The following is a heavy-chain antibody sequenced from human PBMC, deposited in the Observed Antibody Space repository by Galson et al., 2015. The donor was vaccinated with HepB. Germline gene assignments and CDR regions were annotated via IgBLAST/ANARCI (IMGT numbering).Heavy chain of an antibody. J-gene: IGHJ4*02. CDR3: AKLPRDYGGDSGWYYFDY. Sequence: SLRLSCAASGFTFSSYGMSWVRQAPGKGLEWVSSFSGNGDSTYYADSVKDRFTISRDNSKNTLYLQMSSLRAEDTAVYYCAKLPRDYGGDSGWYYFDYWGQGTLVTVSS. V-gene: IGHV3-23*01. CDR1: GFTFSSYG. D-gene: IGHD4-23*01. CDR2: FSGNGDST.